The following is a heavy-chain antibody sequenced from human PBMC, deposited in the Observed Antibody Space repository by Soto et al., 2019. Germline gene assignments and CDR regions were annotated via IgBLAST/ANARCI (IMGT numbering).Heavy chain of an antibody. CDR3: ARDASELRYFDWLPGGWFDP. J-gene: IGHJ5*02. Sequence: PGGSLRLSCAASGFTFSSYGMHWVRQAPGKGLEWVAVIWYDGSNKYYADSVKGRFTISRDNSKNTLYLQMNSLRAEDTAVYYCARDASELRYFDWLPGGWFDPWGQGTLVTVSS. V-gene: IGHV3-33*01. CDR2: IWYDGSNK. CDR1: GFTFSSYG. D-gene: IGHD3-9*01.